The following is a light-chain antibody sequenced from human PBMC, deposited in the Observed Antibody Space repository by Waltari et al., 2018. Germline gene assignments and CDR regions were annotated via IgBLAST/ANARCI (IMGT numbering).Light chain of an antibody. Sequence: QSALTQPAPVSWSPGQSITILCPGTTAAVAGHRLVPWYQHHRAEAPKLMIYEVPNRPSGISDRFSGSKSGNTASLTISGLQIEDEADYYCSSYTSDSTWVFGGGTKLTVL. J-gene: IGLJ3*02. CDR2: EVP. V-gene: IGLV2-14*01. CDR3: SSYTSDSTWV. CDR1: TAAVAGHRL.